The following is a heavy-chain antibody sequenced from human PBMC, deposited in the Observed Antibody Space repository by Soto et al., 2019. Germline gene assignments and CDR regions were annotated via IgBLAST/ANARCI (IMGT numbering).Heavy chain of an antibody. V-gene: IGHV4-59*08. D-gene: IGHD3-16*02. CDR2: VYYTGST. Sequence: SETLSLTCTVSGGSISNFYWSWIRQPPGKGLEWIGYVYYTGSTSYNPSLKRRVTFSADSSRGQFSLRLNSVTAADTAVYYCARTVLGPYLLADSFVDYYYYMYVWGQGTTVTVSS. CDR3: ARTVLGPYLLADSFVDYYYYMYV. CDR1: GGSISNFY. J-gene: IGHJ6*03.